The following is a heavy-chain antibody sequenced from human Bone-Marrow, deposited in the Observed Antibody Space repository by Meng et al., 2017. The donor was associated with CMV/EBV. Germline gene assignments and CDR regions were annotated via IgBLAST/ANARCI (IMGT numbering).Heavy chain of an antibody. J-gene: IGHJ4*02. D-gene: IGHD6-19*01. CDR2: IYYSGNTNYNPYSGNT. V-gene: IGHV4-59*02. CDR1: GDSVSSYY. Sequence: SEPLSLTCTVSGDSVSSYYWNWIRQPPGKGLEWIGYIYYSGNTNYNPYSGNTKYNPSLKSRVTISVDASKNEFTLKLSSVTAADSALYYCATGLPNNGWYQIDYWGQGTLVTVSS. CDR3: ATGLPNNGWYQIDY.